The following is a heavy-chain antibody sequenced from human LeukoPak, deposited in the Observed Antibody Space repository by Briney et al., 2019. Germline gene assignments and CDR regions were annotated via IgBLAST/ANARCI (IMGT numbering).Heavy chain of an antibody. D-gene: IGHD3-10*01. Sequence: SETLSLTCTVSGGSISSYYWSWIRQPPGQGLEWIGYIYYSGSTNYNPSLKSRVTISVDTSKNQFSLKLSSVTAADTAVYYCARDRISTGQGFDYWGQGTLVTVSS. CDR1: GGSISSYY. CDR2: IYYSGST. J-gene: IGHJ4*02. V-gene: IGHV4-59*01. CDR3: ARDRISTGQGFDY.